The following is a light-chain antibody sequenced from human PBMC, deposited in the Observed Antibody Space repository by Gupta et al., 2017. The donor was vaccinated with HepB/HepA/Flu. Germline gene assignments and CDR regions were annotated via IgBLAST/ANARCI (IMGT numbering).Light chain of an antibody. CDR2: GAS. V-gene: IGKV3-20*01. CDR3: QQYGSSPET. CDR1: QSVSSSY. J-gene: IGKJ1*01. Sequence: EIVLTQPPGTLSLSPGERATLSCRAIQSVSSSYLAWYQQKPGQAPRLLIYGASSRATGIPDRFSGSGSGTDFTLTISRLEPEDFEVYYCQQYGSSPETFGQGTKVEIK.